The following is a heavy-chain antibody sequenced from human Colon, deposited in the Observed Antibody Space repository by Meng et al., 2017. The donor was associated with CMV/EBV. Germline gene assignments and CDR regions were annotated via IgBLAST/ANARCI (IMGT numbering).Heavy chain of an antibody. D-gene: IGHD6-6*01. Sequence: QVQVVTSGAEVKIPGASVKVSCKGSGYTFTDYYIHWVRQAPGQGFEWMGLINSSNGATKDAQKFQNRITMTRETSINTVYMQLSGLRSDDTAVYYCERVGGWIGSSSIFGWFDPWGQGTLVTVSS. CDR3: ERVGGWIGSSSIFGWFDP. CDR2: INSSNGAT. CDR1: GYTFTDYY. V-gene: IGHV1-2*02. J-gene: IGHJ5*02.